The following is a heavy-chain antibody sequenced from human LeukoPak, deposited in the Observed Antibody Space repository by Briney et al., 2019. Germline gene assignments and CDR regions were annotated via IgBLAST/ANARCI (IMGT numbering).Heavy chain of an antibody. CDR2: IIPIFGTA. J-gene: IGHJ6*03. Sequence: SVTVSFKASGGTFSSYAISWVRQAPGQGLEWMGGIIPIFGTANYAQKFQGRITITADESTSTAYMERSSLRSEDTAVYYCARGGYCGSTSCYHYYYYYYMDVWSKGTTVTVSS. V-gene: IGHV1-69*01. CDR1: GGTFSSYA. CDR3: ARGGYCGSTSCYHYYYYYYMDV. D-gene: IGHD2-2*03.